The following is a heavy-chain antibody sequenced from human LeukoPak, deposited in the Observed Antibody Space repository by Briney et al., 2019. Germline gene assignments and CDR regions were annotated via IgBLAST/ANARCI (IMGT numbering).Heavy chain of an antibody. V-gene: IGHV4-4*02. CDR1: GGSLTNTNY. D-gene: IGHD1-7*01. CDR2: VNLQGRT. CDR3: ANALRSSWNFDAFHN. J-gene: IGHJ3*02. Sequence: SVTLSLTCGASGGSLTNTNYWAWVRQPPGKGLEWIGEVNLQGRTNYNPSLMGRVALSVDTYENHISLQLTSVTAADTAVYYCANALRSSWNFDAFHNRGRGTMVTVSS.